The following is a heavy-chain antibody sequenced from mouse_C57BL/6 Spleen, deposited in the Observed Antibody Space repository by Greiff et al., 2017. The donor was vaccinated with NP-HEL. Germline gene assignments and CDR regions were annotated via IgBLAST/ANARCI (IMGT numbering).Heavy chain of an antibody. Sequence: LQESGPELVKPGASVKISCKASGYAFSSSWMNWVKQRPGKGLEWIGRIYPGDGDTNYNGKFKGKATLTADKSSSTAYMQLSSLTSEDSAVYFCARPSIYDYGSSYAMDYWGQGTSVTVSS. V-gene: IGHV1-82*01. CDR2: IYPGDGDT. CDR3: ARPSIYDYGSSYAMDY. J-gene: IGHJ4*01. D-gene: IGHD1-1*01. CDR1: GYAFSSSW.